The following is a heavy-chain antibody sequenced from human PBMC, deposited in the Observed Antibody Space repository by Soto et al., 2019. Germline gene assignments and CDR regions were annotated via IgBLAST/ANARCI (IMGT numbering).Heavy chain of an antibody. J-gene: IGHJ4*02. Sequence: QVQLVESGGGVVQPGRSLRLSCAASGFTFSSYGMHWVRQAPGKGLEWVALIWYDGSNKYYADSVKGRFTISRDNSKNTLYLQMISLTAEDTAVYYCARLGGSGGYTVDYWGQGTLVSVSS. CDR2: IWYDGSNK. D-gene: IGHD3-10*01. CDR3: ARLGGSGGYTVDY. V-gene: IGHV3-33*01. CDR1: GFTFSSYG.